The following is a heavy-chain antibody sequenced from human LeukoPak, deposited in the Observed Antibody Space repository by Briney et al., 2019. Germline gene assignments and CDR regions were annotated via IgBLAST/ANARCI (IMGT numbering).Heavy chain of an antibody. V-gene: IGHV3-23*01. J-gene: IGHJ3*02. CDR2: FSGSRGST. D-gene: IGHD4-17*01. CDR3: AKDLSKSYGDYGTSGAFDM. Sequence: GGSLRLSCAASGFTFDSYAMNWVRQAPGKGLEWVSGFSGSRGSTYYADSVEGRFTISRDNSKSTLYLQLNSLRAEDTAVYYCAKDLSKSYGDYGTSGAFDMWGQGTLVIVSS. CDR1: GFTFDSYA.